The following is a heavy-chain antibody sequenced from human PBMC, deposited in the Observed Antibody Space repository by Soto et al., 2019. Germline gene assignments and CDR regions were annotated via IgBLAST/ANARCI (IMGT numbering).Heavy chain of an antibody. CDR1: GYSFTSYW. D-gene: IGHD6-19*01. J-gene: IGHJ6*02. Sequence: GESLKISCKGSGYSFTSYWISWVRQMPGKGLEWMGRIDPSDSYTNYSPSFQGHVTSSADKSISTAYLQWSSLKASDTAMYYCARRGSSGSTDDYYGMDVWGQGTTVTVSS. CDR3: ARRGSSGSTDDYYGMDV. V-gene: IGHV5-10-1*01. CDR2: IDPSDSYT.